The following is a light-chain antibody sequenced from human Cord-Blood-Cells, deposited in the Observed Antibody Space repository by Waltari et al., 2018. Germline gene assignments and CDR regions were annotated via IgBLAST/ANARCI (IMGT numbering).Light chain of an antibody. Sequence: DIVMTQSPLSLPVTHGEPASISCRSSQSLLHINGYNYLDWYLQKPGQSPQLLIYLGSNRASGVPDRFSGSGSGTDFTLKISRVEAEDVGVYYCMQALQTPRTFGQGTKVEIK. CDR1: QSLLHINGYNY. V-gene: IGKV2-28*01. CDR2: LGS. J-gene: IGKJ1*01. CDR3: MQALQTPRT.